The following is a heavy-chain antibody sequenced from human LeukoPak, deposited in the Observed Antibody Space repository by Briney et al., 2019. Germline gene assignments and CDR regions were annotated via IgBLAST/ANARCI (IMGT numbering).Heavy chain of an antibody. Sequence: SETLSLTCTVSGGSISSSSYYWGWIRQPPGKGLEWIGSIYYSGSTYYNPSLKSRVIISVDTSKNQFSLKLSSVTAADTAVYYCARPSGSYHPLFDYWGQGTLVTVSS. CDR1: GGSISSSSYY. V-gene: IGHV4-39*01. J-gene: IGHJ4*02. CDR2: IYYSGST. CDR3: ARPSGSYHPLFDY. D-gene: IGHD1-26*01.